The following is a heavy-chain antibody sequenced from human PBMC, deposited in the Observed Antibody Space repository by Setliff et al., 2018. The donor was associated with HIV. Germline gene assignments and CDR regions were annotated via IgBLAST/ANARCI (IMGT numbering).Heavy chain of an antibody. Sequence: ASVKVPCKASGYTFTSYYMHWVRQAPGQGLEWMGIINPSGGSTSYAQKFQGRVTMTRDTSTSTVYMELSSLRSEDTAVYYCARWHSYYDFWSGYYRYYMDVWGKGTTVTVSS. CDR3: ARWHSYYDFWSGYYRYYMDV. D-gene: IGHD3-3*01. J-gene: IGHJ6*03. V-gene: IGHV1-46*01. CDR1: GYTFTSYY. CDR2: INPSGGST.